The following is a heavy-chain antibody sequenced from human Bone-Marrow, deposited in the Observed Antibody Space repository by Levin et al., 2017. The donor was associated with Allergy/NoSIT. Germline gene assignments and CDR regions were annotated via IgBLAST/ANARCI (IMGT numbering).Heavy chain of an antibody. V-gene: IGHV3-23*01. CDR1: GFTFNNYA. CDR2: ISGSGATT. J-gene: IGHJ4*02. CDR3: ARIWRSGGSCLDY. D-gene: IGHD2-15*01. Sequence: PGGSLRLSCVASGFTFNNYAMAWVRQAPGKGLEWVSAISGSGATTYYADSVKGRFTISRDNSKNTLYLQMNSLRAEDTAVYYCARIWRSGGSCLDYWGQGTLVTVSS.